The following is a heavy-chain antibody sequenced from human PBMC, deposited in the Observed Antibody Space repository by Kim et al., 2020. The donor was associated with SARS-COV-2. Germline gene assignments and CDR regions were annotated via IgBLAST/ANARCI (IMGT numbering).Heavy chain of an antibody. Sequence: GGSLRLSCAASGFTFSSYAMSWVRQAPGKGLEWVSAISGSGGSTYYADSVKGRFTISRDNSKNTLYLQMNSLRAEDTAVYYCAKGDYDFWSGPNYYYYYGMDVWGQGTTVTVSS. J-gene: IGHJ6*02. V-gene: IGHV3-23*01. CDR3: AKGDYDFWSGPNYYYYYGMDV. CDR2: ISGSGGST. CDR1: GFTFSSYA. D-gene: IGHD3-3*01.